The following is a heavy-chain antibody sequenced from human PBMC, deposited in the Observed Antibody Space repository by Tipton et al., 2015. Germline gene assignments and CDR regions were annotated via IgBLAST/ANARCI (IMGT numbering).Heavy chain of an antibody. J-gene: IGHJ1*01. CDR3: ARASIIQGYYHDSSRYYLFNS. CDR1: GGSLSGYY. D-gene: IGHD3-22*01. V-gene: IGHV4-59*01. Sequence: TLSLTCTVSGGSLSGYYWNWIRQTPGKGLEWIGYMHYTGSTNYNPSLKSRVTISVDTSKTQFSLKMSSVTASDTAVYYCARASIIQGYYHDSSRYYLFNSWGQGTLVTVSS. CDR2: MHYTGST.